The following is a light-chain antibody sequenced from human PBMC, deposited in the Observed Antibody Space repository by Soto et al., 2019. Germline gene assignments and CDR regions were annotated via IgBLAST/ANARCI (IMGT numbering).Light chain of an antibody. CDR1: SGQSTYI. J-gene: IGLJ2*01. CDR3: ETWDNYTPVV. V-gene: IGLV4-60*02. CDR2: VERSGTY. Sequence: QSVLTQSSSASASLGSSVKLTCTLSSGQSTYIIAWHQQQPGKAPRYLMKVERSGTYNRGSGIPDRFSGSSSGADRYLTVSHLQFEDEADYYCETWDNYTPVVFGGGTPLTVL.